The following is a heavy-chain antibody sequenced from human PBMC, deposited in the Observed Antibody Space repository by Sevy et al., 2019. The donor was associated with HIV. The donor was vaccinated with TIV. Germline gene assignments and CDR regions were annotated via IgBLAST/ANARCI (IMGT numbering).Heavy chain of an antibody. J-gene: IGHJ3*02. Sequence: GGSLGLSCVGSGFTFSSYVMSWVRQAPGKGLEWVSSITGSGRSTHSADSVKGRFTISRDNSKKTLYLQMNSLRAEDTAVYYCANQYSSGWTGAFDIWGQGTMVTVSS. V-gene: IGHV3-23*01. CDR1: GFTFSSYV. CDR3: ANQYSSGWTGAFDI. D-gene: IGHD6-19*01. CDR2: ITGSGRST.